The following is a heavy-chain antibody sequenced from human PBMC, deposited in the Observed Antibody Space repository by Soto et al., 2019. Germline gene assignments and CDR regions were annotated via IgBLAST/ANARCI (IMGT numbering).Heavy chain of an antibody. CDR3: TNRMGGWYFDL. J-gene: IGHJ2*01. CDR2: IDHSGNT. Sequence: QVPLQESGPGLVRPSGTLSLTCAVSGASISNFNWWTWVRQPPGKGLEWIGEIDHSGNTNYNPSLKSRVTISVDKSKNQFPLKLTSVTAADTAVYYCTNRMGGWYFDLWGRGTLVTVSS. D-gene: IGHD3-16*01. V-gene: IGHV4-4*02. CDR1: GASISNFNW.